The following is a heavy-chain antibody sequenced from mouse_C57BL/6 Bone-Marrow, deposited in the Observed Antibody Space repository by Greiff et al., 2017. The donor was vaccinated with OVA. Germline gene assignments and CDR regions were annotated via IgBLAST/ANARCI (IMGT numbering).Heavy chain of an antibody. Sequence: QVQLKESGAELARPGASVKLSCKASGYTFTSYGISWVKQRTGQGLEWIGEIYPRSGNTYYNEKFKGKATLTADKSSSTAYMELRSLTSEDSAVYFCAREGVWLRRSYWYFDVWGTGTTVTVSS. V-gene: IGHV1-81*01. CDR1: GYTFTSYG. CDR2: IYPRSGNT. CDR3: AREGVWLRRSYWYFDV. J-gene: IGHJ1*03. D-gene: IGHD2-2*01.